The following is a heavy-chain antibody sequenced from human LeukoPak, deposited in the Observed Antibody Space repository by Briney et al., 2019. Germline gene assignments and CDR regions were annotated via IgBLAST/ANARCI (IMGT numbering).Heavy chain of an antibody. V-gene: IGHV3-30*18. J-gene: IGHJ4*02. D-gene: IGHD3-10*01. CDR3: AKDQPYGSGSYYGYFDY. CDR2: ISYDGSNK. CDR1: GFIFSSYG. Sequence: PGRSLRLSCVVSGFIFSSYGMHWVRQAPGKGLEWVAVISYDGSNKYYADSVKGRFTISRDNSKNTLYLQMNSLRAEDTAVYYCAKDQPYGSGSYYGYFDYWGQGTLVTVSS.